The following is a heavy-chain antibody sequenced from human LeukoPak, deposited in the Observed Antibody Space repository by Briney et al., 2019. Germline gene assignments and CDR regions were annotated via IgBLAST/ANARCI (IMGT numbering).Heavy chain of an antibody. Sequence: ASVKVSCKASGYTFTSYCISWVREAPGQGLEWIGWMSAYNGNTNYAQKLQGRVTMTTDTSTSTAYMALRSLRSDDTAVYYCARPYYDILTGYSSLDYWGQGTLVTVSS. V-gene: IGHV1-18*01. D-gene: IGHD3-9*01. CDR3: ARPYYDILTGYSSLDY. J-gene: IGHJ4*02. CDR1: GYTFTSYC. CDR2: MSAYNGNT.